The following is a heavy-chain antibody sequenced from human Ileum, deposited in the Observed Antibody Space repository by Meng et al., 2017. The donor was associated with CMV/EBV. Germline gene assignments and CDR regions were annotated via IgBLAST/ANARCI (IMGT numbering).Heavy chain of an antibody. D-gene: IGHD2-2*01. CDR1: GFTFRSYW. V-gene: IGHV3-7*01. J-gene: IGHJ4*02. Sequence: GGSLRLSCAASGFTFRSYWMSWVRRAPGKGPEWVANIKQDGSEQYYVDSVKDRFTISRDNAKSSLYLQMNSLRGEDTAVYYCARALSSSRTSPMGYWGQGTLVTVSS. CDR3: ARALSSSRTSPMGY. CDR2: IKQDGSEQ.